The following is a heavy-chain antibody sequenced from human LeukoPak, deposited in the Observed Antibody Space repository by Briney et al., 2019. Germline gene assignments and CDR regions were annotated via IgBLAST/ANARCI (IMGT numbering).Heavy chain of an antibody. V-gene: IGHV3-23*01. Sequence: PGGSLRLSCAASGFTFSSYAMNWVRQAPGKGLEWVSAISGRGSSTYYADSVKGRFTISRDNSKSTLYLQMNSLRAEDTAVYYCAKDQAIYTYLLDYWGQGTLVTVSS. J-gene: IGHJ4*02. CDR3: AKDQAIYTYLLDY. D-gene: IGHD5-18*01. CDR1: GFTFSSYA. CDR2: ISGRGSST.